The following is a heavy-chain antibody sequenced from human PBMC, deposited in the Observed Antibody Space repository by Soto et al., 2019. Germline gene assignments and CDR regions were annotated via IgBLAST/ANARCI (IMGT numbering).Heavy chain of an antibody. CDR2: IYYSGST. CDR1: GGSISSGGYY. D-gene: IGHD3-22*01. CDR3: ATEQYYYDSSGPFDY. Sequence: SETLSLTCTVSGGSISSGGYYWSWIRQHPGKGLEWIGYIYYSGSTYYNPSLKSRVTISVDTSKNQFPLKLSSVTAADTAVYYCATEQYYYDSSGPFDYWGQGTLVTVSS. J-gene: IGHJ4*02. V-gene: IGHV4-31*03.